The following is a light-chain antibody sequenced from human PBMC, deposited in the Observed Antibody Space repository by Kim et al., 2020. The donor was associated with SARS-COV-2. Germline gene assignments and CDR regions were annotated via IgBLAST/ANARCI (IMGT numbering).Light chain of an antibody. CDR2: DAS. J-gene: IGKJ4*01. CDR3: QQQVS. CDR1: ETISSY. Sequence: PGERAPLSCRASETISSYLVWYQQEPGQAPRLLIYDASNRATGIPARFSGSGSGTDFTLTISSLEPEDSAVYYCQQQVSFGAGTKVDIK. V-gene: IGKV3-11*01.